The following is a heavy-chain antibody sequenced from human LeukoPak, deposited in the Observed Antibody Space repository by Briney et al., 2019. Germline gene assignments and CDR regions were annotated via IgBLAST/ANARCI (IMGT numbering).Heavy chain of an antibody. CDR3: ARGSGSYRPMGY. J-gene: IGHJ4*02. Sequence: GGSLRLSCAASGFTFSSYEMNWVRQAPGKGLQWISHIDSTDTIHYADSVKGRFTISRDNAKNSLYLQMNSLRAEDTAVYYCARGSGSYRPMGYWGQGTLVTVSS. D-gene: IGHD3-22*01. CDR2: IDSTDTI. CDR1: GFTFSSYE. V-gene: IGHV3-48*03.